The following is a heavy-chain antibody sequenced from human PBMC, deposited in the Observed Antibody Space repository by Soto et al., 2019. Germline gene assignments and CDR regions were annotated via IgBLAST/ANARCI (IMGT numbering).Heavy chain of an antibody. J-gene: IGHJ6*02. Sequence: PSETLSLTCTISGGSINDSSSYWGWIRQPPGKGLEWIGSIYYGGSTYYNPSLKSRVTISVDTSKNQFSLRLSSVTAADTAVYYCARSYYYDSGGYYYHFYGMDVWGQGTTVTVSS. CDR1: GGSINDSSSY. CDR2: IYYGGST. V-gene: IGHV4-39*01. D-gene: IGHD3-22*01. CDR3: ARSYYYDSGGYYYHFYGMDV.